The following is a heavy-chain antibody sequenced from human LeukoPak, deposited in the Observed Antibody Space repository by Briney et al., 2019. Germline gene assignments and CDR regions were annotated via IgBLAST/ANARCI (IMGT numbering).Heavy chain of an antibody. CDR3: ARGLESYCDSSDYSPFWYFDL. D-gene: IGHD3-22*01. Sequence: SETLSLTCTVSGGSINSYYWSWIRQSAGKGLEWIGRIYTSGSTPDYSPSLKSRVTMSIDTSKNQFSLQLSSVTAADTAVYYCARGLESYCDSSDYSPFWYFDLWGRGTLVTVSS. J-gene: IGHJ2*01. CDR2: IYTSGSTP. CDR1: GGSINSYY. V-gene: IGHV4-4*07.